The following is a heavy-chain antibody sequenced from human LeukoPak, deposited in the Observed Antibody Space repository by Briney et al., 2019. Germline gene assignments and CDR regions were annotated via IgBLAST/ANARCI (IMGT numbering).Heavy chain of an antibody. D-gene: IGHD5-24*01. CDR3: ARDNRDGYWADAFDI. J-gene: IGHJ3*02. V-gene: IGHV3-66*02. CDR1: GFTVSSNY. Sequence: PGGSLRLSCAASGFTVSSNYMSWARQAPGKGLEWVSVIYSGGSTYYADSVKGRFTISRDNSKNTLYLQMNSLRAEDTAVYYCARDNRDGYWADAFDIWGQGTMVTVSS. CDR2: IYSGGST.